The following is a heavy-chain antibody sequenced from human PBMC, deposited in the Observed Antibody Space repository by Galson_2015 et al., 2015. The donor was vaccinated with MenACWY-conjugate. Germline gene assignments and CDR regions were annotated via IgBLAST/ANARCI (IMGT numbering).Heavy chain of an antibody. Sequence: SLRLSCAASGFTFSSYSMNWVRQAPGKGLEWVSNISSSSSTIYYADSVKGRFTISRDNAKNSLYLQMNSLRDEDTAVYYCAFYRGYSCRMDVWGQGTTVTVSS. J-gene: IGHJ6*02. CDR3: AFYRGYSCRMDV. CDR2: ISSSSSTI. CDR1: GFTFSSYS. V-gene: IGHV3-48*02. D-gene: IGHD3-22*01.